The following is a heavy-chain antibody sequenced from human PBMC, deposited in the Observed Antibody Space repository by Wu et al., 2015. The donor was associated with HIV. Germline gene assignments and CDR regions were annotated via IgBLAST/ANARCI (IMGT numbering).Heavy chain of an antibody. CDR3: ATDTYDVLTGFSHYYFVH. CDR2: INPNSGGT. V-gene: IGHV1-2*02. CDR1: GHTSTGYY. J-gene: IGHJ4*02. D-gene: IGHD3-9*01. Sequence: QVQLVQSGSEVKKPGASVKVSCKTTGHTSTGYYMHWVRQAPGQGLEWMGWINPNSGGTNYARKFQDRVTLTWDMSSNTAYMEMYSLRSDDTAMFYXATDTYDVLTGFSHYYFVHWGQGTVVTVSS.